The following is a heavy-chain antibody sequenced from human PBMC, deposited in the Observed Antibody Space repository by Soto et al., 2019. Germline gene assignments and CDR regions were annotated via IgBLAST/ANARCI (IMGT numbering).Heavy chain of an antibody. J-gene: IGHJ4*02. CDR3: AGGGSGSYYIFDY. D-gene: IGHD1-26*01. CDR2: FNAGNGNT. Sequence: ASVKVSCKASGYTFTSYAMLWVRQAPGQRLEWMGWFNAGNGNTKYSQKFQGRDTITRDTSASTAYMELSSLRSEDTVFYYCAGGGSGSYYIFDYCGQGTLVTVSS. V-gene: IGHV1-3*01. CDR1: GYTFTSYA.